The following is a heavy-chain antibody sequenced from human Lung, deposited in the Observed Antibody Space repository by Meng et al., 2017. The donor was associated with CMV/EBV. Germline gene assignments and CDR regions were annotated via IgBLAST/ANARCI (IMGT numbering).Heavy chain of an antibody. D-gene: IGHD6-19*01. CDR2: IYHSGST. V-gene: IGHV4-4*02. Sequence: VQLQESGPGLVQPSGTLSLTCAVSGGSTSSRNWWSWVRQPPGKGLEWIGEIYHSGSTNYNPSLKSRVTISVDKSKNQFSLKLSSVTAADTAVYYCASFPPPGKQWLVTDYWGQGTLVTVSS. CDR3: ASFPPPGKQWLVTDY. CDR1: GGSTSSRNW. J-gene: IGHJ4*02.